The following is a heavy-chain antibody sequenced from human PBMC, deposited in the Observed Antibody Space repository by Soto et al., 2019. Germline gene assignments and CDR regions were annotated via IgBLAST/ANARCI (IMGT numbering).Heavy chain of an antibody. D-gene: IGHD2-2*02. CDR1: GFIFSQYS. V-gene: IGHV3-21*02. CDR3: ARDRLARAIPVAVRIDY. J-gene: IGHJ4*02. Sequence: EVQLVESGGGLVKPGGSLRLSCAASGFIFSQYSMNWVRQAPGKGLEWVSSISSTGALMYYADSVKGRFTISRDDADNSLYSQMNSLRVEDTAVYYCARDRLARAIPVAVRIDYWGQGALVTVSS. CDR2: ISSTGALM.